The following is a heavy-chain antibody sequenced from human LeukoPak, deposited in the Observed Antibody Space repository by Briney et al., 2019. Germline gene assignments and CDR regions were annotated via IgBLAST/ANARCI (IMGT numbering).Heavy chain of an antibody. CDR1: GYTFTGYY. D-gene: IGHD6-13*01. J-gene: IGHJ4*02. V-gene: IGHV1-2*02. CDR3: ARDREGIAAAFDY. CDR2: INPNSGGT. Sequence: ASVKVSCKASGYTFTGYYIHWVRQAPGQGLESMGWINPNSGGTNYAQKFQGRVTMTRDTSISTAYMELSRLTSDDTAVYYCARDREGIAAAFDYWGQGTLVTVSS.